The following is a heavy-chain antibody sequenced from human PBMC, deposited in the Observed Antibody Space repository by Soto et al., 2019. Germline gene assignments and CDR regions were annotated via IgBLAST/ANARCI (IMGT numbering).Heavy chain of an antibody. D-gene: IGHD2-15*01. Sequence: QVQLVESGGGLVKFGGSLRLSCAASGFTFSDYYMSWIRQAPGKGREWVSYISSSGSTIYYADSVKGRFTISRDNAKNSLYLQMNSLRAEDTAVFYCAREGCSGGSCYSIYYYYGMDVWGQGTTVTVSS. V-gene: IGHV3-11*01. CDR1: GFTFSDYY. CDR2: ISSSGSTI. J-gene: IGHJ6*02. CDR3: AREGCSGGSCYSIYYYYGMDV.